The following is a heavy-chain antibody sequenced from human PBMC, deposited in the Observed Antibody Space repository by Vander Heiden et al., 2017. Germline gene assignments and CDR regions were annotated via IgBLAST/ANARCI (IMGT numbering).Heavy chain of an antibody. J-gene: IGHJ5*02. Sequence: EVQLLESGGGLVQPGGSLRLSCAASGFTFSTYALSGVRQAPGKGLGWVSAISGSGGSTYYADSVKGRFTISRENAKNTLYLQMNSLRAEDTAVYYCAKAPGSICGVVIPTAHWFDPWGQGTLVTVSS. D-gene: IGHD3-3*01. CDR2: ISGSGGST. CDR3: AKAPGSICGVVIPTAHWFDP. CDR1: GFTFSTYA. V-gene: IGHV3-23*01.